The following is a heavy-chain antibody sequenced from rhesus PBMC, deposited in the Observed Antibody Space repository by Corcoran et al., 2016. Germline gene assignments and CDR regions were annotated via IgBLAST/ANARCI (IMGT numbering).Heavy chain of an antibody. V-gene: IGHV4-122*02. CDR3: ARDPPGAGTTLGY. CDR1: GGSISSGYYY. J-gene: IGHJ4*01. D-gene: IGHD1-20*01. Sequence: QVQLQESGPGLVKPSETLSLTCAVSGGSISSGYYYWSWIRQPPGKGLEWIGYITYSGRTSYNPSLKSRVTISRETSKKQVSLKLSSVTAADTAVYYCARDPPGAGTTLGYWGQGVLVTVSS. CDR2: ITYSGRT.